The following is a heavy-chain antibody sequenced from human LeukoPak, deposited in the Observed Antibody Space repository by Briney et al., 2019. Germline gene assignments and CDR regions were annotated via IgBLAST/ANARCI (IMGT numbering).Heavy chain of an antibody. CDR3: ARRGDILTGYYAGFDP. CDR2: INHSGST. Sequence: SETLSLTCAVYGGSFSGYYWSWTRQPPGKGLEWIGEINHSGSTNYNPSLKSRVTISVDTSKSQFSLKLSSVTAADTAVYYCARRGDILTGYYAGFDPWGQGTLVTVSS. V-gene: IGHV4-34*01. J-gene: IGHJ5*02. CDR1: GGSFSGYY. D-gene: IGHD3-9*01.